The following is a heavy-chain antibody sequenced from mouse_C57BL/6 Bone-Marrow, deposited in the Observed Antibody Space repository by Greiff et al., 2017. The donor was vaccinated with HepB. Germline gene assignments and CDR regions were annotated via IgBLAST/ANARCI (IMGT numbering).Heavy chain of an antibody. V-gene: IGHV3-6*01. D-gene: IGHD2-3*01. CDR2: ISYDGSN. CDR3: ARLQERLLPVYFDY. Sequence: EVKLVESGPGLVKPSQSLSLTCSVTGYSITSGYYWNWIRQFPGNKLEWMGYISYDGSNNYNPSLKNRIPITRDTSKNQFFLKLNSVTTEDTATYYCARLQERLLPVYFDYWGQGTTLTVSS. CDR1: GYSITSGYY. J-gene: IGHJ2*01.